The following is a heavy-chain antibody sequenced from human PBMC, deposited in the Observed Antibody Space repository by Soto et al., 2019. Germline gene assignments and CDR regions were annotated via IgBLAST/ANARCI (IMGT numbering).Heavy chain of an antibody. CDR3: ARGTLRDTSFDS. CDR2: VYLSGST. CDR1: GGSISSSDW. V-gene: IGHV4-4*02. J-gene: IGHJ4*02. D-gene: IGHD3-16*02. Sequence: QVQLQESGPRLVKSLETLSLTCAVSGGSISSSDWWSWVRQPPGKGLEWIGEVYLSGSTNYNPSLKNRVTISVGKSKNQSALKLSSVTAADTAVYYCARGTLRDTSFDSWGQGTLVTVSS.